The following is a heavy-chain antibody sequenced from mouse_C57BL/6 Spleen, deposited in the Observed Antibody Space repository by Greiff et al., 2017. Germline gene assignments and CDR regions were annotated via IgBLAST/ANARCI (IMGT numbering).Heavy chain of an antibody. Sequence: DVQLVESGGGLVKPGGSLKLSCAASGFTFSDYGMHWVRQAPEKGLEWVAYISSGSSTIYYADTVKGRFTISRDNAKNTLFLQMTSLRSEDTAMYYCAKSYDYDGVYYAMDYWGQGTSVTVSS. V-gene: IGHV5-17*01. D-gene: IGHD2-4*01. CDR3: AKSYDYDGVYYAMDY. CDR1: GFTFSDYG. CDR2: ISSGSSTI. J-gene: IGHJ4*01.